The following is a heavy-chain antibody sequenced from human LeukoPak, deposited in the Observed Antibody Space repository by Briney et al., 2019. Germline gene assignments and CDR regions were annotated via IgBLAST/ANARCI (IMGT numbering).Heavy chain of an antibody. J-gene: IGHJ4*02. Sequence: GGSLRLSCAASGFSFSSYWMHWVRHAPGKGLVWVARIQYDGSTTNYADSVKGRFTISRDNAKNSLYLQMNSLRAEDTAVYYCARKNEEDPYYFDYWGQGTLVTVSS. D-gene: IGHD1-1*01. CDR2: IQYDGSTT. V-gene: IGHV3-74*01. CDR3: ARKNEEDPYYFDY. CDR1: GFSFSSYW.